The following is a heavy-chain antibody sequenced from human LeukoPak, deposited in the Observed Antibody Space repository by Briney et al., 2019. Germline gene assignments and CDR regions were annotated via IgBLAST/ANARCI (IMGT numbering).Heavy chain of an antibody. V-gene: IGHV4-31*03. CDR2: IYYSGST. Sequence: PSEALSLTCTVSGGSISSGGYYWRWIRQHPGKGLEWIGYIYYSGSTYYNPSLKSRVTISVDTSKNQFSLKLSSVTAADTAVYYCARAAGRDAFDIWGQGTMVTVSS. CDR1: GGSISSGGYY. CDR3: ARAAGRDAFDI. D-gene: IGHD6-13*01. J-gene: IGHJ3*02.